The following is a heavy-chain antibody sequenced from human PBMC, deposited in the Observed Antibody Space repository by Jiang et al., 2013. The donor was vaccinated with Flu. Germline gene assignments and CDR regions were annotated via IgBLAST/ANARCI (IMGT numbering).Heavy chain of an antibody. V-gene: IGHV4-38-2*01. CDR3: LRYSRIDGIRIDP. D-gene: IGHD5-12*01. J-gene: IGHJ5*02. Sequence: GPGLVKPSETLSLTCAVSGYSISSGFFWGWIRQPPGKGLEWVGSISHSADANYNPSLQSRATLAIDTSTNQFSLRLTSVTVADTAVYFCLRYSRIDGIRIDPWGQGTLVHRLL. CDR2: ISHSADA. CDR1: GYSISSGFF.